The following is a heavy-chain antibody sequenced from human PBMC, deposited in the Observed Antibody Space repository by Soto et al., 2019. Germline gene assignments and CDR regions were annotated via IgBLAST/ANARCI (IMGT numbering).Heavy chain of an antibody. CDR2: ISAYNGNT. J-gene: IGHJ6*02. CDR1: GYTFTSYG. D-gene: IGHD2-2*01. V-gene: IGHV1-18*01. Sequence: GASVKVSCKASGYTFTSYGISWVRQAPGQGLEWMGWISAYNGNTNYAQKLQGRVTMTTDTSTSTAYMELRSLRSDDTAVYYCARYIVVVPAALGWYYYGMDVWGQGTTVTVSS. CDR3: ARYIVVVPAALGWYYYGMDV.